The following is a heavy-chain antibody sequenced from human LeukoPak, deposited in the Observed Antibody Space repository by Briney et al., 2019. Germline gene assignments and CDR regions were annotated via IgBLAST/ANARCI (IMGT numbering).Heavy chain of an antibody. J-gene: IGHJ4*02. Sequence: GGSLRLSCAASGFTFDDYGMSWVRQAPGKGLEWVSGINWNGGSTGYADSVKGRFTISRDNAKNSPYLQMNSLRAEDTALYYCARERPIVVVPAANPKEHDYWGQGTLVTVSS. CDR3: ARERPIVVVPAANPKEHDY. CDR1: GFTFDDYG. CDR2: INWNGGST. D-gene: IGHD2-2*01. V-gene: IGHV3-20*04.